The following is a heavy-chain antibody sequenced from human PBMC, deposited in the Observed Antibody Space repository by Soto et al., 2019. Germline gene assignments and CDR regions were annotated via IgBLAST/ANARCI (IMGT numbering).Heavy chain of an antibody. V-gene: IGHV1-69*06. CDR3: ARAGGIQGQGWCDP. D-gene: IGHD3-16*01. CDR2: IIPLFGTA. J-gene: IGHJ5*02. CDR1: GGTFSSYA. Sequence: QVQLVQSGAEVKKTGSSVKVSCKASGGTFSSYAISWVRQASGQGREWMGGIIPLFGTANYAQKFQGRVTITADKSTSTASMAQSSLRSEDTAVYYCARAGGIQGQGWCDPWGEGTLVTVSS.